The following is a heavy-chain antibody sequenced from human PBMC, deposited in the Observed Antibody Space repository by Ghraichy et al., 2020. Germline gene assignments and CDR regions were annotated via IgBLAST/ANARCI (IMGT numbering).Heavy chain of an antibody. CDR2: ISGSGGST. J-gene: IGHJ4*02. D-gene: IGHD6-6*01. CDR3: AKDKGSSSRCFDY. Sequence: GGSLRLSCAASGFTFSSYAMSWVRQAPGKGLEWVSTISGSGGSTYYADSVKGRFTISRDNSKNTLYLQMNTLRAEDTAVYYCAKDKGSSSRCFDYWGQGTLVTVSS. CDR1: GFTFSSYA. V-gene: IGHV3-23*01.